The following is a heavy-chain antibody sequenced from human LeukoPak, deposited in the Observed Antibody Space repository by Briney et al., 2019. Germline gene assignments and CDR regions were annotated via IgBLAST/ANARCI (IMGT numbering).Heavy chain of an antibody. D-gene: IGHD3-22*01. Sequence: SETLSLTCTVSGDSISSSYYYWSWIRQPPGKGLEWIGEINHSGSTNYNPSLKSRVTISVDTSKNQFSLKLSSVTAADTAVYYCARSYDSSGYNKYYFDYWGQGTLVTVSS. CDR3: ARSYDSSGYNKYYFDY. V-gene: IGHV4-39*07. J-gene: IGHJ4*02. CDR2: INHSGST. CDR1: GDSISSSYYY.